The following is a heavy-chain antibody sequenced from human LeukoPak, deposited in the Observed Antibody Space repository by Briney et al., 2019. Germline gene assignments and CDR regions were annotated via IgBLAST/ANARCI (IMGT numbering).Heavy chain of an antibody. CDR2: INHNGNVN. CDR3: ARGGGLDV. V-gene: IGHV3-7*03. D-gene: IGHD3-16*01. J-gene: IGHJ6*02. Sequence: GGSLRLSRAASGFTFSNYWMTWVRQAPGKGLEWVASINHNGNVNYYVDSVKGRFTISRGNAKNSLYLQMSNLRAEDTAVYFCARGGGLDVWGQGATVTVSS. CDR1: GFTFSNYW.